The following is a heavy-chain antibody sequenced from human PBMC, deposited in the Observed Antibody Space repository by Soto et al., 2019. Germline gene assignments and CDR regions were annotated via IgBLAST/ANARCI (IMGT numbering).Heavy chain of an antibody. CDR3: AKDRYFDGLFAV. J-gene: IGHJ4*02. V-gene: IGHV3-23*01. CDR1: GFTFSSYA. CDR2: ISGSGGST. Sequence: EVQLLESGGGLVQPGGSLRLSCAASGFTFSSYAMSWVRQAPGKGLEWVSAISGSGGSTYYADSVKGRFTISRDNSKNPLYLQMNSLRAEDTAVYYCAKDRYFDGLFAVWGQGTLVTVSS. D-gene: IGHD3-9*01.